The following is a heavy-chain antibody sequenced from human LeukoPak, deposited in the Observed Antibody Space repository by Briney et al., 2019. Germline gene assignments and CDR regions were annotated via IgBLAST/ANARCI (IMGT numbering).Heavy chain of an antibody. CDR1: GGTFSSYA. CDR2: IIPIFGTA. CDR3: ARALIVWELNASFDY. Sequence: SVKVSCKASGGTFSSYAISWVRQAPGQGLEWMGGIIPIFGTANYAQKFQGRVTITADESTSTAYMELSSLRSEDTAVYYCARALIVWELNASFDYWGQGTLVTVSS. J-gene: IGHJ4*02. D-gene: IGHD3-10*01. V-gene: IGHV1-69*13.